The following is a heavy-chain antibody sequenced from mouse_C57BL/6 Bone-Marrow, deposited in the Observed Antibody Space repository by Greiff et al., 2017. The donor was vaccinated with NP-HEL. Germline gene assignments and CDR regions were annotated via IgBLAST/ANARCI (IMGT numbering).Heavy chain of an antibody. V-gene: IGHV5-4*01. CDR1: GFTFSSYA. CDR3: AREMDDGYYYFDY. Sequence: EVQGVESGGGLVKPGGSLKLSCAASGFTFSSYAMSWVRQTPEKRLEWVATISDGGSYTYYPDNVKGRFTISRDNAKNNLYLQMSHLKAEDTAMYYCAREMDDGYYYFDYWGQGTTLTVSS. J-gene: IGHJ2*01. D-gene: IGHD2-3*01. CDR2: ISDGGSYT.